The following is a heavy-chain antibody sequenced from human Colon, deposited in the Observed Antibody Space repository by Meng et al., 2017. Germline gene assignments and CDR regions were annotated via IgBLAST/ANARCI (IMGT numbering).Heavy chain of an antibody. D-gene: IGHD3-10*01. CDR2: ISSHGGTI. CDR1: GFIFGDYY. CDR3: ARNLVPDH. J-gene: IGHJ4*02. Sequence: GESLKISCAASGFIFGDYYMTWIRQAPGKGLEWIAYISSHGGTIHYADSVKGRCTISRDNVNNSVSLQMNSLRVEDTAVYCCARNLVPDHWGQGTLVTVSS. V-gene: IGHV3-11*01.